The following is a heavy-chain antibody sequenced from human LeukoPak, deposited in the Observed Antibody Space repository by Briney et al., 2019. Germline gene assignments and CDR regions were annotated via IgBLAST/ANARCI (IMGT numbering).Heavy chain of an antibody. J-gene: IGHJ5*02. CDR2: INHSGST. Sequence: SETLSLTCEVYGGSFSGYYWSWIRQPPGKGLEWIGEINHSGSTNYNPSLKSRVTISVDTPKNKFSLKVTSVNAADTALYYCARTYYGNWLDPWGQGTLVTVSS. D-gene: IGHD3-16*01. CDR3: ARTYYGNWLDP. CDR1: GGSFSGYY. V-gene: IGHV4-34*01.